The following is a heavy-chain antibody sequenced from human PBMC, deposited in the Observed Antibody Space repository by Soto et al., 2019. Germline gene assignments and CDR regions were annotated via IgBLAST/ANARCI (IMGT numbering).Heavy chain of an antibody. CDR3: ASWILTGYYQNFDY. J-gene: IGHJ4*02. V-gene: IGHV1-18*01. Sequence: ASVKVSCKASGYTFTSYGITWVRQAPGQGLEWMGWISAYNGNTNYAQKLQGRVTMTTDTSTSTAYMELRRLRSDDTAVYYCASWILTGYYQNFDYWGQGTLVTVSS. D-gene: IGHD3-9*01. CDR1: GYTFTSYG. CDR2: ISAYNGNT.